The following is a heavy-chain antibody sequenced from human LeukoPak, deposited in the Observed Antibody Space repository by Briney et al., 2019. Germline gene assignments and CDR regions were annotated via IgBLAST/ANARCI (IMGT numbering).Heavy chain of an antibody. J-gene: IGHJ4*02. CDR2: ISYDGSNK. CDR3: ARDGGDH. Sequence: PGGSLRLSCAASGVTFRSYAMHWVRQAPGKGLEWVAVISYDGSNKYYADSVKGRFTISRDNSKNTLYLQMNSLRAEDTAVYYCARDGGDHWGQGTLVTVSS. CDR1: GVTFRSYA. V-gene: IGHV3-30*04. D-gene: IGHD3-16*01.